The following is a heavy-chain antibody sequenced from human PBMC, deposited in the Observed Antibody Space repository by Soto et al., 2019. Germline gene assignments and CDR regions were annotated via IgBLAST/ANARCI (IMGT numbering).Heavy chain of an antibody. J-gene: IGHJ6*02. D-gene: IGHD2-8*01. CDR1: GYTFTSNG. V-gene: IGHV1-18*01. CDR2: ISGYNGDT. CDR3: AKNGQPPYYYYGMDV. Sequence: GASVKVSCKDSGYTFTSNGISWVRQAPEQGLEWMGWISGYNGDTNYAQKFQGRVTMTVDTSTTTTFMELTSLTSDDRAVYYCAKNGQPPYYYYGMDVWGQGTTVTVSS.